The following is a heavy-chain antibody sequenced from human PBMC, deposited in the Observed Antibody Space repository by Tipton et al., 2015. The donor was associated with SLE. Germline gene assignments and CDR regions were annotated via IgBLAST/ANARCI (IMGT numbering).Heavy chain of an antibody. CDR1: GGSFSGYC. V-gene: IGHV4-34*01. D-gene: IGHD3-3*01. Sequence: LGLSCAVYGGSFSGYCWSWIRQPPGKGLEWIGEINHSGSTNYNPSLKSRVTISVDTSKNQFSLKLSSVTAADTAVYYCARDGYYDFWSGKGAFDIWGQGTMVTVSS. J-gene: IGHJ3*02. CDR2: INHSGST. CDR3: ARDGYYDFWSGKGAFDI.